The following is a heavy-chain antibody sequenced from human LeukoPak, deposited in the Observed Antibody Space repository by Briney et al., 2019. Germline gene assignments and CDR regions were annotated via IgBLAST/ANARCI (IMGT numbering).Heavy chain of an antibody. CDR3: ARDLRWEPQYYFDY. CDR1: GFTFSSYS. Sequence: PGGSLRLSCAASGFTFSSYSMNWVRQAPGKGLEWVSSISSSSSYIYYADSVKGRFTISRDNAKNSLYLQMNGLRAEDTAVYYCARDLRWEPQYYFDYWGQGTLVTVSS. CDR2: ISSSSSYI. V-gene: IGHV3-21*01. J-gene: IGHJ4*02. D-gene: IGHD1-26*01.